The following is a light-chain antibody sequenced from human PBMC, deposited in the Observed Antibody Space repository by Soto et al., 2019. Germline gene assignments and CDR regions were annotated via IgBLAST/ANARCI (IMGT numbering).Light chain of an antibody. CDR2: LNSDGSL. V-gene: IGLV4-69*01. Sequence: QLVLTQSPSASASLGASVKLTCTLSSGHSNFAIAWHQQQPERGPRYLMKLNSDGSLSKGDGIPDRFSGSSSGAERYLTISSLQSEDEADYYCQTWGTGFRVFGGGTKLTVL. J-gene: IGLJ3*02. CDR3: QTWGTGFRV. CDR1: SGHSNFA.